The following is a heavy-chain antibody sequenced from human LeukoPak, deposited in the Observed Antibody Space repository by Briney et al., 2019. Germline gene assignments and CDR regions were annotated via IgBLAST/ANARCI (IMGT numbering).Heavy chain of an antibody. V-gene: IGHV3-23*01. Sequence: GGSLRLSCAASGFTFSSYAMSWVRQAPGKGLEWVSAISGSGVSTYYADSVKGRFTISRDKSKNTLYLQMNSLRAEDTAVYYCAKVHYGSAFAFDIWGQGTMVTVSS. CDR1: GFTFSSYA. J-gene: IGHJ3*02. CDR3: AKVHYGSAFAFDI. D-gene: IGHD3-10*01. CDR2: ISGSGVST.